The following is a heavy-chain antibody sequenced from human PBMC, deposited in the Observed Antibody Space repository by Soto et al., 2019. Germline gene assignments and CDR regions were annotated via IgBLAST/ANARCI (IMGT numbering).Heavy chain of an antibody. CDR1: GGTFSSYA. J-gene: IGHJ6*02. D-gene: IGHD3-3*01. V-gene: IGHV1-69*13. CDR2: IIPIFDTA. CDR3: GFWKGDSARGYYYYGMDV. Sequence: ASVKVSCKASGGTFSSYAISWVRQAPGQGLEWMGGIIPIFDTANYAQKFQGRVTITADESTSTAYMELSSLRSEDTAVYYCGFWKGDSARGYYYYGMDVWGQGTTVTVSS.